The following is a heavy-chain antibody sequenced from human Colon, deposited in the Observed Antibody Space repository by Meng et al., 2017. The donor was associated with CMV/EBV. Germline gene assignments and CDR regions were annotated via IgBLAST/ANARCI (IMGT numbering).Heavy chain of an antibody. CDR1: GYTFSTFG. V-gene: IGHV1-18*01. Sequence: ASVKVSCKASGYTFSTFGISWVRQAPGQGPEWMGWISPYSGQTNSAQKFQGRVTLTTDTSTSTAYMDLRSLRSDDTAVYYGVRSLDDGSGQFRDYWGQGTPVTVSS. CDR2: ISPYSGQT. CDR3: VRSLDDGSGQFRDY. J-gene: IGHJ4*02. D-gene: IGHD3-3*01.